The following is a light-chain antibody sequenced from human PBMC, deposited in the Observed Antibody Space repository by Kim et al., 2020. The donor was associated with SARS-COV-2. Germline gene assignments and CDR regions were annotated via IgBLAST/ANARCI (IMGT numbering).Light chain of an antibody. CDR3: QQRDSWPPAVS. CDR1: QSIDTA. CDR2: DAS. Sequence: PGESATISGRASQSIDTAVGWDQHRPGQAPRLLVYDASSRATGVPDRFSGSGSGTDFTLTISSLDPEDFSTYYCQQRDSWPPAVSFGGGTKVDIK. V-gene: IGKV3-11*01. J-gene: IGKJ4*01.